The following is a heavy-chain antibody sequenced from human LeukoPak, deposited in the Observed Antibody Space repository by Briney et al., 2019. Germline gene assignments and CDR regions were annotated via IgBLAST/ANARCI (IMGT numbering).Heavy chain of an antibody. J-gene: IGHJ6*03. CDR1: GFTFSTYA. CDR2: ISGSGGTT. D-gene: IGHD6-19*01. Sequence: GGSLRLSCAASGFTFSTYAMSWVRQAPGKGLEWVSGISGSGGTTYSADSVKGRFSISRDNSKNTLNLQMNSLRVEDTAVYYCARQWLVPGYYYYMDVWGKGTTVTISS. V-gene: IGHV3-23*01. CDR3: ARQWLVPGYYYYMDV.